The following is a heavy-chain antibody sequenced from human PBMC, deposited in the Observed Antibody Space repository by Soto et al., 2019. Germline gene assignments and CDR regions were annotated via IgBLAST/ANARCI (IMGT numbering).Heavy chain of an antibody. D-gene: IGHD2-21*02. V-gene: IGHV1-46*01. CDR1: GDTFTDYY. CDR3: Y. CDR2: VNPSGGHT. J-gene: IGHJ4*02. Sequence: QVQLMQSGAEVKKPGASVKVSCKASGDTFTDYYIHWVRQAPGQGLEWMGTVNPSGGHTTYAQHFLGRVTMTRETSTSAIYYCARGGHVVVVTAALDYWGQGTLVTVSS.